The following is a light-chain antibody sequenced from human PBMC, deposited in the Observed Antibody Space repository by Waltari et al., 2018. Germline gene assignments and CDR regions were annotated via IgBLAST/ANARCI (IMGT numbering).Light chain of an antibody. Sequence: QSALTQPASVSGSPGQSLTISCTGTSSDVGGYHHVSWYQQHPGKAPKLMIYDVSKRPSGVSNRFSGSKSGNTASLTISGLQAEDEADYYCCSYAGSSFVFGGGTKLTVL. J-gene: IGLJ2*01. V-gene: IGLV2-23*02. CDR3: CSYAGSSFV. CDR2: DVS. CDR1: SSDVGGYHH.